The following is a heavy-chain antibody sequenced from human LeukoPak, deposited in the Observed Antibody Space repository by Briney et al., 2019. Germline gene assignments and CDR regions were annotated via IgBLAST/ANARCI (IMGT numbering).Heavy chain of an antibody. CDR2: INPNSGGT. CDR3: ARAHRRATMVRGVIMSFDP. V-gene: IGHV1-2*02. CDR1: GYTFTSYY. D-gene: IGHD3-10*01. J-gene: IGHJ5*02. Sequence: GASVKVSCKASGYTFTSYYMHWVRQAPGQGLEWMGWINPNSGGTNYAQKFQGRVTMTRDTSISTAYMELSRLRSDDTAVYYCARAHRRATMVRGVIMSFDPWGQGTLVTVSS.